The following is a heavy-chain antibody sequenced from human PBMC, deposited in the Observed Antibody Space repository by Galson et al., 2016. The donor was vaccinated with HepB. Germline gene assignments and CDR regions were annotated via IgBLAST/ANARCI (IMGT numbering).Heavy chain of an antibody. Sequence: SVKVSCKVSIYTLSEISVHWVRQGPGKGLEWMGGFDPSDGQMVYALRFQGSLTMTEDTSTDTAYMDLSILRPEDTAVYYCVTHTPYQISGHLEYGDQGTQVTVSS. D-gene: IGHD2-15*01. J-gene: IGHJ4*02. CDR1: IYTLSEIS. CDR3: VTHTPYQISGHLEY. CDR2: FDPSDGQM. V-gene: IGHV1-24*01.